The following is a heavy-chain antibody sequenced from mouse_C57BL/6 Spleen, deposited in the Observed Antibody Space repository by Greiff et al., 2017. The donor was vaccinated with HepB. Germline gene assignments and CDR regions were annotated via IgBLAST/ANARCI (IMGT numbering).Heavy chain of an antibody. D-gene: IGHD2-5*01. CDR1: GYTFTEYT. J-gene: IGHJ2*01. CDR3: AKHETYYSNYGYFDY. CDR2: FYPGSGSI. V-gene: IGHV1-62-2*01. Sequence: VQLQQSGAELVKPGASVKLSCKASGYTFTEYTIHWVKQRSGQGLEWIGWFYPGSGSIKYNEKFKDKATLTANKSSITVYRELSRLTSEYSAVYFCAKHETYYSNYGYFDYWGHSTTLTVSS.